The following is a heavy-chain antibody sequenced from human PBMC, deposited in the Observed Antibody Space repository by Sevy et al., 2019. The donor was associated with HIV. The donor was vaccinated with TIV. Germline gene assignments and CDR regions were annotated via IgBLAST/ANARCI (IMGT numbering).Heavy chain of an antibody. Sequence: GGSLRLSCAASGFTFDDYTMHWVRQVPGKGLEWVSLISWDAKKTDYADSVEGRFTVSRDNRKNSLYLQMNSLRSEDTALYFCAKDIPGYAGFDYWGKGTLVTVSS. J-gene: IGHJ4*02. D-gene: IGHD5-18*01. V-gene: IGHV3-43*01. CDR2: ISWDAKKT. CDR1: GFTFDDYT. CDR3: AKDIPGYAGFDY.